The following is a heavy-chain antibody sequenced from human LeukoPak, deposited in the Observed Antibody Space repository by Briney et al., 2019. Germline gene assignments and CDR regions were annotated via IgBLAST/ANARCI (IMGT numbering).Heavy chain of an antibody. Sequence: SETLSLTCTVSGGSMNNYYWTWIRQPPGKGLEWMGDIYNSGTTNYNPSLKSRVIISVDTSKNQFSLKVTSVTAADTAVYYCAREMATVSMRLFDFWGQGTLVTVSS. CDR2: IYNSGTT. D-gene: IGHD5-24*01. CDR3: AREMATVSMRLFDF. CDR1: GGSMNNYY. J-gene: IGHJ4*02. V-gene: IGHV4-59*12.